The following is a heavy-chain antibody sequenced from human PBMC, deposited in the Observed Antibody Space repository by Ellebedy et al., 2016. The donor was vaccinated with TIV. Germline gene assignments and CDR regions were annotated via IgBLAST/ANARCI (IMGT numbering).Heavy chain of an antibody. Sequence: SETLSLTCIVSGGSISSSGYYWTWIRQHPGKGLEWIGYIYYSGTTYYNPSLKNRVTISVDTSKNQFSLNLSSVTAADTAVYYCARERHYGMDVWGQGTTVTVSS. J-gene: IGHJ6*02. CDR3: ARERHYGMDV. V-gene: IGHV4-31*03. D-gene: IGHD1-1*01. CDR1: GGSISSSGYY. CDR2: IYYSGTT.